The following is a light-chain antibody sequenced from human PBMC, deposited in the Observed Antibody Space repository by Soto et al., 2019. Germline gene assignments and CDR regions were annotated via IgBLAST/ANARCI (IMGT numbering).Light chain of an antibody. V-gene: IGKV1-5*03. CDR2: KAS. CDR3: QQYNSYSPWT. J-gene: IGKJ1*01. CDR1: QSISSW. Sequence: DIQMTQSPSTLSASVADMVTITCRASQSISSWWAWYQQKPGKAPKLLIYKASSLESGVSSRISGSGSGTEFTLTITSLQSDDSATYYCQQYNSYSPWTFGQGTKVDIK.